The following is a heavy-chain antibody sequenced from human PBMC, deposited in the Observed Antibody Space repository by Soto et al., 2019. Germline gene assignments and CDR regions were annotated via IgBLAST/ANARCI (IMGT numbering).Heavy chain of an antibody. V-gene: IGHV1-69*01. Sequence: QVQLVQSGAEVKKPGSSVKVFCKASGGTFSSYAISWVRQAPGQGLEWMGGIIPIFGTANYAQKFQGRVTITADESTSTAYMELSSLRSEDTAVYYCARGTALRSSSPWGMDVWGQGTTVTVSS. CDR2: IIPIFGTA. J-gene: IGHJ6*02. CDR3: ARGTALRSSSPWGMDV. CDR1: GGTFSSYA. D-gene: IGHD6-13*01.